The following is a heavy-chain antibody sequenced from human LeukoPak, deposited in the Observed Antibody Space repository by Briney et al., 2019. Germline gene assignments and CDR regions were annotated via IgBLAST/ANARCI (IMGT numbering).Heavy chain of an antibody. CDR2: INHSGST. CDR3: AGHLPRAIVVVPAARGWFDP. D-gene: IGHD2-2*01. J-gene: IGHJ5*02. Sequence: KPSETLSLTCAVYGGSFSGYYWSWIRQPPGKGLEWIGEINHSGSTNYNPSLKSRVTISVDTSKNQFSLKLSSVTAADTAVYYCAGHLPRAIVVVPAARGWFDPWGQGTLVTVSS. V-gene: IGHV4-34*01. CDR1: GGSFSGYY.